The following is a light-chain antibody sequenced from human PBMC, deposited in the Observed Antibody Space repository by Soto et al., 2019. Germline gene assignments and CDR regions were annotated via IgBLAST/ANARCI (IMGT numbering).Light chain of an antibody. CDR2: CAS. CDR1: QGFTTT. V-gene: IGKV3-15*01. CDR3: QQYHKWPPIT. Sequence: EIVMTQSPATLSVSRGERATLSCRAGQGFTTTFAWYQQKPGQAPRLLIYCASTRATGVTARFRGGGSGTEFTLTISSLQSEDSAVYYCQQYHKWPPITFGQGTRLEIK. J-gene: IGKJ5*01.